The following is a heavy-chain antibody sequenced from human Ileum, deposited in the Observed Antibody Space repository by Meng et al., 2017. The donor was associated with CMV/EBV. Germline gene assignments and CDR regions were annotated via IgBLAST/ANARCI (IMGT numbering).Heavy chain of an antibody. J-gene: IGHJ4*02. Sequence: VSADSISSSSYYWGWIRQPPGKGLEYIGSIYYSGSTYYNPSLKSRVTISVDTSKKQFSLKLSSVTAADTAVFFCARVVLGRNYVDSWGQGTLVTVSS. D-gene: IGHD3-10*01. V-gene: IGHV4-39*07. CDR1: ADSISSSSYY. CDR2: IYYSGST. CDR3: ARVVLGRNYVDS.